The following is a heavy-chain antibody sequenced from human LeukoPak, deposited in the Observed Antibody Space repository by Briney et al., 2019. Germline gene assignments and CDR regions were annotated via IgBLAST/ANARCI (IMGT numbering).Heavy chain of an antibody. CDR2: IYYSGST. D-gene: IGHD2-2*01. Sequence: SETLSLTCTVSGGSISSYYWSWIRQPPGKGLEWIGYIYYSGSTNYNPSLKSRVTISVDTSKNQFSLKLSSVTAADTAVYYCAREPIVVVPAAIVYYYMDVWGKGTTVTVSS. J-gene: IGHJ6*03. CDR3: AREPIVVVPAAIVYYYMDV. V-gene: IGHV4-59*08. CDR1: GGSISSYY.